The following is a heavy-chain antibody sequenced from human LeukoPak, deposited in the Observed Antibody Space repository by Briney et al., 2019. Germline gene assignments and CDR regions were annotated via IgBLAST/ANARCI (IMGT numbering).Heavy chain of an antibody. J-gene: IGHJ4*02. CDR2: INPNSGGT. Sequence: ASVKVSRKASGYTFTGYYMHWVRQAPGQGLEWMGWINPNSGGTNYAQKFQGRVTMTRDTSISTAYMELSRLRSDDTAVYYCARGRVAAAAHDYWGQGTLVTVSS. V-gene: IGHV1-2*02. CDR3: ARGRVAAAAHDY. D-gene: IGHD6-13*01. CDR1: GYTFTGYY.